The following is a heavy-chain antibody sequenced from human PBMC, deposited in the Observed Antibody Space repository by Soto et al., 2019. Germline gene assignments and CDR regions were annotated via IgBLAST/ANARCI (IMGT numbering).Heavy chain of an antibody. D-gene: IGHD5-12*01. CDR2: ISFDGSTE. J-gene: IGHJ4*02. Sequence: GGSLRLSCAASGFTFISYAMHWVRQAPGKGLEWVAVISFDGSTEYYADSVKGRFTISRDNSKNTVYLQMNSLRSEDTAVYYCARVSDYEIFDYWGQGTLVTVSS. CDR3: ARVSDYEIFDY. V-gene: IGHV3-30-3*01. CDR1: GFTFISYA.